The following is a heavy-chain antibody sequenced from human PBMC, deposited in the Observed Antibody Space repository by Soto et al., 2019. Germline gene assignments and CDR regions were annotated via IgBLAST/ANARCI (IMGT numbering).Heavy chain of an antibody. J-gene: IGHJ4*02. CDR1: GFSVTANY. D-gene: IGHD4-17*01. CDR3: XXYGY. V-gene: IGHV3-53*01. Sequence: EVQVVESGGGLIQPGGSLRLSCEVSGFSVTANYMSWVRQAPEKGLEWVSVIYSGGSTYXXXXLKGRFSISRDISKNTXXXXXXXXXXXXTAXXXXXXYGYWGQGTLVTVSS. CDR2: IYSGGST.